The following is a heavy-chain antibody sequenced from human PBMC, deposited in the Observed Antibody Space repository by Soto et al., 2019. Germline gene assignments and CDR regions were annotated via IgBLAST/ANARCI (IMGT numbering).Heavy chain of an antibody. J-gene: IGHJ4*02. Sequence: EVQLLESGGGLVQPGGSLRLSCAASGSTFSSYAMSWVRQAPGKGLEWVSTISGSGGSTYYADSVKGRFTISRDNSKNTLDLQMNSLRAEDTAVYYCAKVLYYDFWTRVDYWGQGTLVTVSS. D-gene: IGHD3-3*01. CDR2: ISGSGGST. V-gene: IGHV3-23*01. CDR1: GSTFSSYA. CDR3: AKVLYYDFWTRVDY.